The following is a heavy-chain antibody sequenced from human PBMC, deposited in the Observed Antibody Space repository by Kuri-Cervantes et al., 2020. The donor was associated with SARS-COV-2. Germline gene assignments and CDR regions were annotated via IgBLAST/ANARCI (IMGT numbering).Heavy chain of an antibody. CDR1: GGSISSYY. V-gene: IGHV4-34*01. Sequence: SETLSLTCTVSGGSISSYYWSWIRQPPGKGLDWIGEINHRGSTNYNPSLKSRVTISQDTSKNQFSLKLSSVTAADTAVYFCAGGLCIAARRWFDRWGQGALVTVSS. D-gene: IGHD6-6*01. CDR3: AGGLCIAARRWFDR. J-gene: IGHJ5*02. CDR2: INHRGST.